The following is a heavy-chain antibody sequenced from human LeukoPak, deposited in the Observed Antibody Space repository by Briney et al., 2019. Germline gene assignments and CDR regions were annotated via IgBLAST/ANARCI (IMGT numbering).Heavy chain of an antibody. J-gene: IGHJ3*02. CDR1: GGSISSYY. CDR2: IYTSGST. Sequence: SETLSLTCTVSGGSISSYYWSWIRQPAGKGLEWIGRIYTSGSTNYNPSLKSRVTISVDTSKNQFSLKLSSVTAADTAVYYCARDIPPHYDILTGYSHGRAFDIWGQGTMVTVSS. D-gene: IGHD3-9*01. CDR3: ARDIPPHYDILTGYSHGRAFDI. V-gene: IGHV4-4*07.